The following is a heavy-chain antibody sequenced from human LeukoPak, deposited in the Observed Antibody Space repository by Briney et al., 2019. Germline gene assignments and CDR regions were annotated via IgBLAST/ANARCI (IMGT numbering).Heavy chain of an antibody. CDR1: GFTFSDYY. J-gene: IGHJ2*01. CDR2: IYHSGST. CDR3: ARARRPSPYFDL. Sequence: LRLSCAASGFTFSDYYMSWVRQAPGKGLEWIGYIYHSGSTYYNPSLKSRVTISVDRSKNQFSLKLSSVTAADTAVYYCARARRPSPYFDLWGRGTLVTVSS. V-gene: IGHV4-30-2*01.